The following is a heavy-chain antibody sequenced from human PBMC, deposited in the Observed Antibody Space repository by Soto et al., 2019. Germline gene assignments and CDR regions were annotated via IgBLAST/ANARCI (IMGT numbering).Heavy chain of an antibody. D-gene: IGHD6-19*01. CDR1: GFTFSSYG. V-gene: IGHV3-33*01. CDR3: AREGYSSGWSRNFDY. Sequence: GGSLRLSCAASGFTFSSYGMHWVRQAPGKGLEWVAVIWYDGSNKYYADSVKGRFTISRDNSKNTLYLQMNSLRAEDTAVYYCAREGYSSGWSRNFDYWGQGTLVTVSS. CDR2: IWYDGSNK. J-gene: IGHJ4*02.